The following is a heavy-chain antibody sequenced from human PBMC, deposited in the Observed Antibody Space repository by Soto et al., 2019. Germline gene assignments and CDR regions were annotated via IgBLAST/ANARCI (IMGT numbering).Heavy chain of an antibody. CDR3: ARLWSGGHCYFGY. Sequence: QVQLVQSGAELKKPGASVSVSCKASGYTFTNFYIHWAQQAPGQGLEWMGGINPTVGSTTYAQRFHARVTMTRGTSTSTVYMELSSLRSEDRTIYYCARLWSGGHCYFGYWGRATLVTVSS. D-gene: IGHD2-21*02. CDR2: INPTVGST. CDR1: GYTFTNFY. V-gene: IGHV1-46*01. J-gene: IGHJ4*02.